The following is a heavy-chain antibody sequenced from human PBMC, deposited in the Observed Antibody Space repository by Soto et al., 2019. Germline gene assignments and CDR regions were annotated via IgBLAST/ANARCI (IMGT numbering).Heavy chain of an antibody. V-gene: IGHV1-18*01. J-gene: IGHJ3*02. Sequence: DSVKVSCKASGYTFPNYGISWVRQAPGQGLEWMGWISPYNGNTKYTQKFQGRVTMTTDTSTSTAYMELRSLRSDDTAVFYCARVYGSGSYIAFDIWGQGTMVTGSS. CDR2: ISPYNGNT. CDR1: GYTFPNYG. D-gene: IGHD3-10*01. CDR3: ARVYGSGSYIAFDI.